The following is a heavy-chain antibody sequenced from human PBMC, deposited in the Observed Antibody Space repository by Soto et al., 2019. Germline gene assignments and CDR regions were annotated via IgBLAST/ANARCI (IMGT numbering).Heavy chain of an antibody. CDR1: GYSFTNYW. D-gene: IGHD1-26*01. Sequence: GESLKISCHGSGYSFTNYWIGWVRQMPGRGLEWMGIMHPGDSDFRYSPSFQGQATMSVDTSIRTAYLHWGSLKASDTAMYYCVRRPIDGSTGGTDWGQGTLVTISS. CDR3: VRRPIDGSTGGTD. CDR2: MHPGDSDF. V-gene: IGHV5-51*01. J-gene: IGHJ4*02.